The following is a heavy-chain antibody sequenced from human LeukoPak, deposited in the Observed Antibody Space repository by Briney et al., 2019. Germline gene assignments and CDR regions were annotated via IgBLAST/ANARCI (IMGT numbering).Heavy chain of an antibody. V-gene: IGHV3-23*01. CDR2: ISGSGGST. CDR1: GFTFSSYA. Sequence: GGSLRLSXAAYGFTFSSYAMSWDRQAPGKGLEWASAISGSGGSTYYADYVKGRFTISRDNSKNTLYLQMNSLRAEDTAVYYCAKRLLGVVTATLDYWGQGTLVTVSS. J-gene: IGHJ4*02. CDR3: AKRLLGVVTATLDY. D-gene: IGHD2-21*02.